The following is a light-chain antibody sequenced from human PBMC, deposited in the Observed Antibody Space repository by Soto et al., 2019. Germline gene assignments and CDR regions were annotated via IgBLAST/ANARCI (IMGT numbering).Light chain of an antibody. CDR3: CSYAGSSPVV. CDR2: EVS. J-gene: IGLJ2*01. CDR1: SSDVGSYNL. Sequence: QSVLTQPASVSGSPGQSITISCTGTSSDVGSYNLVSWYQQHPGKAPKLMISEVSKRPSGVSNRFSGSKSGNTASLTISGLQAEDEADYYCCSYAGSSPVVFGGGTKLTVL. V-gene: IGLV2-23*02.